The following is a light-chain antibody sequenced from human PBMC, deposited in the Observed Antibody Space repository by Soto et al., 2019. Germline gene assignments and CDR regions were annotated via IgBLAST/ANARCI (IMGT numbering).Light chain of an antibody. Sequence: QSVLTQPPSASGTPGQRVTISCSGSSSNIGSNTVNWYQQLPGTAPKLLIYSNNQRPSGVPDRFSGSKSGTSASLAISGLQSEDEAHYYCAAWDDSLNGSVVFGGGTKVTVL. CDR1: SSNIGSNT. CDR2: SNN. CDR3: AAWDDSLNGSVV. J-gene: IGLJ2*01. V-gene: IGLV1-44*01.